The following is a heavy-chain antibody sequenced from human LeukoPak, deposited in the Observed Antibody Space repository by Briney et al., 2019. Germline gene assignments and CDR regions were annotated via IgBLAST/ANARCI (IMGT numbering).Heavy chain of an antibody. CDR1: GFTFSSYE. CDR3: ARDLYYGSGSYYHDY. J-gene: IGHJ4*02. D-gene: IGHD3-10*01. Sequence: GGSLRLSCAASGFTFSSYEMNWVRQAPGKGLEWVSYISSSGSTIYYADSVKGRFTISRDNAKNSLYPQMNSLRAEDTAVYYCARDLYYGSGSYYHDYWGQGTLVTVSS. V-gene: IGHV3-48*03. CDR2: ISSSGSTI.